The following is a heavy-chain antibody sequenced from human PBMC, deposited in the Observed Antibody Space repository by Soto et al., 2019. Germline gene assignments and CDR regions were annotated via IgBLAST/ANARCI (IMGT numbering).Heavy chain of an antibody. CDR3: ARRARPDFYYMDV. Sequence: GGSLRLSCAASGFTLSGYAMDWVRQAPGKGLEYVSGISSNGVGTYYASSVQGRFTISRDNSKNTVYLQMGSLRPEDMAVYYCARRARPDFYYMDVWGKGTKVTVSS. J-gene: IGHJ6*03. CDR2: ISSNGVGT. CDR1: GFTLSGYA. D-gene: IGHD6-6*01. V-gene: IGHV3-64*01.